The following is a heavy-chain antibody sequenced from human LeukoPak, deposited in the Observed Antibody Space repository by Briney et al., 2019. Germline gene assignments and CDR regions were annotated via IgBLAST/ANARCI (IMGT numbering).Heavy chain of an antibody. V-gene: IGHV1-2*02. D-gene: IGHD3-10*01. Sequence: ASVKVSCKASGYTFTGYYMHWVRQAPGQGLEWMGWINPNSGGTNYAQKLQGRVTMTRDTSISTAYMELSRLRSGDTAVYYCARETMVRGVIYYYYYMDVWGKGTTVTVSS. CDR3: ARETMVRGVIYYYYYMDV. CDR2: INPNSGGT. CDR1: GYTFTGYY. J-gene: IGHJ6*03.